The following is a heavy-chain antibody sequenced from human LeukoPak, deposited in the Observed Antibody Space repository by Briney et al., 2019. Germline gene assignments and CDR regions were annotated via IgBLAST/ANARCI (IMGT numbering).Heavy chain of an antibody. CDR3: ARVSTVVNSYYYYYYMDV. D-gene: IGHD4-23*01. CDR2: IYSGGST. CDR1: GFTVSSNY. J-gene: IGHJ6*03. V-gene: IGHV3-66*01. Sequence: GGSLRLSCAASGFTVSSNYMSWVRQAPGKGLEWVSVIYSGGSTYYADSVKGRFTISRDNSKNTLYLQMNSLRAEDTAVYYCARVSTVVNSYYYYYYMDVWGKGTTVTISS.